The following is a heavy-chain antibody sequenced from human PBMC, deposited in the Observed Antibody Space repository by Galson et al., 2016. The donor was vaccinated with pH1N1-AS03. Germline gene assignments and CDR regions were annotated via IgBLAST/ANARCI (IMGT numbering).Heavy chain of an antibody. V-gene: IGHV1-18*01. CDR2: ISANNGDT. J-gene: IGHJ3*02. D-gene: IGHD1-1*01. CDR1: DDTFNSHG. CDR3: ARMEKRWGDAYDS. Sequence: SVKVSCKASDDTFNSHGISWVRQAPGQGLEWMGWISANNGDTNYAQKFQGRVTMTTDTSTSTTYMELRSLRSDDTAVYYCARMEKRWGDAYDSWGQGTMVTVSS.